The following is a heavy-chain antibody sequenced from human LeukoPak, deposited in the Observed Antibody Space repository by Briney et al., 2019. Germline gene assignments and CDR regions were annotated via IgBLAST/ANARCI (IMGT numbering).Heavy chain of an antibody. CDR1: GGTFSSYP. D-gene: IGHD3-9*01. J-gene: IGHJ5*02. CDR2: IIPIFGTA. V-gene: IGHV1-69*06. Sequence: ASVKLSCKASGGTFSSYPISWGRRDPVQGLVWMGGIIPIFGTANYAQKFQGRVTITADKSTSTAYMELSSLRSEDTAVYYCAREDILTGYYIHGWFDPWGQGTLVTVSS. CDR3: AREDILTGYYIHGWFDP.